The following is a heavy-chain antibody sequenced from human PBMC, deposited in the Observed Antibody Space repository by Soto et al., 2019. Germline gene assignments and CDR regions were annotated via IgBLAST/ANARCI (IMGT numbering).Heavy chain of an antibody. CDR3: ARDRPIRESMSPSFDS. V-gene: IGHV4-31*03. J-gene: IGHJ5*01. D-gene: IGHD3-3*01. Sequence: QVQLQESGPGLVRPSQTLSLTCSVSGESINNDAYYWNWIRQYPDKRLEWIVYIYFSGSTFYAPSLTGRVTISADTSNNQFSLNLHAVTVADTAIYYCARDRPIRESMSPSFDSWGPGIQVTVSS. CDR2: IYFSGST. CDR1: GESINNDAYY.